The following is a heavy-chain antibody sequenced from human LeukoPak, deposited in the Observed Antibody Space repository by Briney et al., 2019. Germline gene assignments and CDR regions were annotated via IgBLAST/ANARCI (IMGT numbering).Heavy chain of an antibody. CDR3: ARGKSIAARPLYY. CDR2: IYHSGST. Sequence: SGTLSLTCAVSGGSISSSNWWSWVRQPPGKGLEWIGEIYHSGSTNYNPSLKSRVTISVDTSKNQFSLKLSSVTAADTAVCYCARGKSIAARPLYYWGQGTLVTVSS. J-gene: IGHJ4*02. CDR1: GGSISSSNW. V-gene: IGHV4-4*02. D-gene: IGHD6-6*01.